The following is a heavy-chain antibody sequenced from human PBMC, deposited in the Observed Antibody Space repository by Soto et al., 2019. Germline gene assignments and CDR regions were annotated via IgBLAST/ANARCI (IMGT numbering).Heavy chain of an antibody. CDR2: IDPSDSYT. J-gene: IGHJ6*02. V-gene: IGHV5-10-1*01. Sequence: GESLKISCKGSGYSFTSCWIRWVRQMPGKGLGWMGRIDPSDSYTNYSPSFQGHVTISADKSLSTAYLRWSSLKASDTAMYFCARLTSALHHQNYDVGDMYVLGQGTTVTISS. CDR3: ARLTSALHHQNYDVGDMYV. CDR1: GYSFTSCW. D-gene: IGHD1-7*01.